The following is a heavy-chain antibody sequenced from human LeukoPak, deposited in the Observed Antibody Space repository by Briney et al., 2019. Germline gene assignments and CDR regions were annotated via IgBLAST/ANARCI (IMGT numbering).Heavy chain of an antibody. Sequence: GGSLRLSCAASGFTFSTYPMHWVRQAPGKGLEWVAVISYDGSDKHYTDSVKGRFTISRDNSKNTLSLQMNSLSAEDTAVYYCARSYGSGRKPYYYYYMDVWGKGTTVTVSS. J-gene: IGHJ6*03. CDR3: ARSYGSGRKPYYYYYMDV. CDR2: ISYDGSDK. CDR1: GFTFSTYP. D-gene: IGHD3-10*01. V-gene: IGHV3-30*04.